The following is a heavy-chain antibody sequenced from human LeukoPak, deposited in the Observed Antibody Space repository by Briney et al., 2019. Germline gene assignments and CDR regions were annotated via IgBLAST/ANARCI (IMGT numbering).Heavy chain of an antibody. V-gene: IGHV3-74*01. CDR1: GFTFSGYA. D-gene: IGHD2-8*01. J-gene: IGHJ6*02. CDR2: LNSDGSRK. Sequence: GGSLRLSCAASGFTFSGYAMTWVRQVPGKGLVWVSHLNSDGSRKTYADSVKGRFTISRDNAKNTIYLQMNSLRAEDTAVYYCARDNGKYAMDVWGQGTTVTVSS. CDR3: ARDNGKYAMDV.